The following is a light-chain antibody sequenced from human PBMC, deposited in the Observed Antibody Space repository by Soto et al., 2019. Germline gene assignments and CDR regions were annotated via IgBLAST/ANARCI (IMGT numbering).Light chain of an antibody. Sequence: EIVLTQSPGTLSLSPGERATLSCRASQSVSSSDLAWYQQKPGQTPRLLFYGASSRATGITDRVSGSGSRTDFTLTISRLEPEDFAVYYCQQYGSSPFTFGPGTKVDI. J-gene: IGKJ3*01. CDR1: QSVSSSD. V-gene: IGKV3-20*01. CDR3: QQYGSSPFT. CDR2: GAS.